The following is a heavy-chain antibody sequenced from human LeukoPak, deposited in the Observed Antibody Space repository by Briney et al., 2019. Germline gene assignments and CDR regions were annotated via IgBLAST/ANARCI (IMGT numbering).Heavy chain of an antibody. CDR1: GGSFSGYY. J-gene: IGHJ3*02. V-gene: IGHV4-34*01. CDR3: ARGRGYGGNYLRSFDI. CDR2: INHSGST. D-gene: IGHD1-26*01. Sequence: SETLSLTCAVYGGSFSGYYWSWIRQPPGKGLEWIGEINHSGSTNYNPSLKSRVTISVDTSKNQFSLKLSSVTAADTAIYYCARGRGYGGNYLRSFDIWGQGTMVTVSS.